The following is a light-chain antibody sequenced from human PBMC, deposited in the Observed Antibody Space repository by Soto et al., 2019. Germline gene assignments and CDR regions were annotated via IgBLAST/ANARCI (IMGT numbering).Light chain of an antibody. Sequence: DIATSQSLSSPCASVGDRETIDCRASLPISNYLAWYQQKPGKIPNLLIYAASTLQAGVPSRFSGSGSGTDLTLTIISRQHEDVAAFYCPKHNSACLTFGGGTKVDIK. J-gene: IGKJ4*01. CDR3: PKHNSACLT. CDR2: AAS. CDR1: LPISNY. V-gene: IGKV1-27*01.